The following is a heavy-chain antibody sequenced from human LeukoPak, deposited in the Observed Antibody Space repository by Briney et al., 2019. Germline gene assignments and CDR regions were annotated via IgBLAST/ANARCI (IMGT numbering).Heavy chain of an antibody. CDR2: ISASDGST. CDR3: AREERGLAIDY. D-gene: IGHD5-12*01. J-gene: IGHJ4*02. V-gene: IGHV3-64*01. Sequence: GGSLRLSCAASGFTFSNYAMHWVRQAPGKGLEYVSAISASDGSTYYASSVKGRFTIPRDNSQSILYLQMAGLRDEDLAVYYCAREERGLAIDYWGQGTLVTVSS. CDR1: GFTFSNYA.